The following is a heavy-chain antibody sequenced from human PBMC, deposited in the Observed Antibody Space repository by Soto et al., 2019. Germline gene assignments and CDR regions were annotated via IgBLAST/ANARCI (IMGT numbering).Heavy chain of an antibody. D-gene: IGHD3-22*01. J-gene: IGHJ5*02. CDR2: IIPIFGTA. CDR3: ARDGGPSSGYYPYWFDP. CDR1: GYTFTRSG. Sequence: VKVSCKASGYTFTRSGISWVRQAPGQGLEWMGEIIPIFGTANYAQKLQGRVTITADESTSTAYMELSSLRSEDTAVYYCARDGGPSSGYYPYWFDPWGQGTLVTVSS. V-gene: IGHV1-69*13.